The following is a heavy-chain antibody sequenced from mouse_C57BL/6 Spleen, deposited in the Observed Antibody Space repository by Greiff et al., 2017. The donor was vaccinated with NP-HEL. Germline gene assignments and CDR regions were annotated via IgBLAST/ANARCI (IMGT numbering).Heavy chain of an antibody. CDR3: ARSYYGSSYDAIDY. CDR2: IYPGDGDT. CDR1: GYAFSSSW. V-gene: IGHV1-82*01. J-gene: IGHJ2*01. D-gene: IGHD1-1*01. Sequence: VQLQQSGPELVKPGASVKISCKASGYAFSSSWMNWVKQRPGKGLEWIGRIYPGDGDTNYNGKFKGKATLTADKSSSTAYMQLSSLTSEDSAVYFFARSYYGSSYDAIDYWGQGTTLTVSS.